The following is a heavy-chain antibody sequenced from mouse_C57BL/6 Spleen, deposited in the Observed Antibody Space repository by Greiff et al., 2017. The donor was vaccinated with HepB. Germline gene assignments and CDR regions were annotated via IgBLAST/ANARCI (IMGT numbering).Heavy chain of an antibody. D-gene: IGHD2-1*01. CDR1: GYAFTNYL. Sequence: QVQLKQSGAELVRPGTSVKVSCKASGYAFTNYLIEWVKQRPGQGLEWIGVINPGSGGTNYNEKFKGKATLTADKSSSTAYMQLSSLTSEDSAVYFCARSEHGNYFDYWGQGTTLTVSS. V-gene: IGHV1-54*01. CDR2: INPGSGGT. CDR3: ARSEHGNYFDY. J-gene: IGHJ2*01.